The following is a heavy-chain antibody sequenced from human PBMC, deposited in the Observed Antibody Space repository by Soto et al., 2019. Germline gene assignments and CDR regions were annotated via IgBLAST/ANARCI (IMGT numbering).Heavy chain of an antibody. CDR1: GFTFTSSS. V-gene: IGHV1-58*01. J-gene: IGHJ6*02. D-gene: IGHD6-13*01. CDR3: AATIIAAPGTGYYYGLDV. Sequence: GASVKVSCKASGFTFTSSSVQWVRQARGQRLEWMGWIVVGSGHTNYAQKFQERVTITRDMSTSTAYMELSSLRSEDTAVYYCAATIIAAPGTGYYYGLDVWGQGTTVTVSS. CDR2: IVVGSGHT.